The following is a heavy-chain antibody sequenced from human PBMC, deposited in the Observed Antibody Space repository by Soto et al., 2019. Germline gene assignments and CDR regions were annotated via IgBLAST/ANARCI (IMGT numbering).Heavy chain of an antibody. CDR3: SKLDSSGYYYEAGDY. Sequence: PGGSLRLSCAASGFTFSSYAMSWVRQAPGKGLEWVSAISGSGGSTYYADSVKGRFTISRDNSKNTLYLQMNSLRAEDTAVYYYSKLDSSGYYYEAGDYWGQGTLVTVSS. D-gene: IGHD3-22*01. J-gene: IGHJ4*02. V-gene: IGHV3-23*01. CDR1: GFTFSSYA. CDR2: ISGSGGST.